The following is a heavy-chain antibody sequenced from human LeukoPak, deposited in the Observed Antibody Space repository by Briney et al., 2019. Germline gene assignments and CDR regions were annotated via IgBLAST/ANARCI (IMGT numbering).Heavy chain of an antibody. CDR3: ARAGQGDFWSGLRYFDY. V-gene: IGHV4-61*03. J-gene: IGHJ4*02. D-gene: IGHD3-3*01. Sequence: KTSETLSLTCTVSGDSVSRGSYYWSWIRQPPGKGLEWIGYIYYSGSTNYNPFLKSRVTISVDTSKNHFSLKLSSVTAADTAVYYCARAGQGDFWSGLRYFDYWGQGTLVTVSS. CDR2: IYYSGST. CDR1: GDSVSRGSYY.